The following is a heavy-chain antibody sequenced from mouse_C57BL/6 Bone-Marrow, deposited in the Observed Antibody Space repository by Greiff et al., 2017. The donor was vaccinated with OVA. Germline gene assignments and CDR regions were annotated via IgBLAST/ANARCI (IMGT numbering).Heavy chain of an antibody. J-gene: IGHJ2*01. D-gene: IGHD1-1*01. V-gene: IGHV1-80*01. CDR3: ARRITTVVATDYFDY. Sequence: QVPLQQSGAELVKPGASVKISCKASGYAFSSYWMNWVKQRPGKGLEWIGQIYPGDGDTNYNGKFKGKATLTADKSSSTAYMQLSSLTAEDSAVYFCARRITTVVATDYFDYWGQGTTLTVSS. CDR1: GYAFSSYW. CDR2: IYPGDGDT.